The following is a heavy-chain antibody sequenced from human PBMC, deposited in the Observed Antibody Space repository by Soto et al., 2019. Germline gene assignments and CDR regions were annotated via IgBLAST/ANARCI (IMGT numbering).Heavy chain of an antibody. V-gene: IGHV1-46*01. J-gene: IGHJ6*02. Sequence: GASVKVSCKASGYTFTGYYMHWVRQAPGQGLEWMGVINPAGGDTTYAEKFQGRVTMTRDTSTRTVYMDMGSLRSDDTAVYYCARMMGYLLGVDHYYDGMDVWGHGTTVTVS. D-gene: IGHD3-16*01. CDR2: INPAGGDT. CDR3: ARMMGYLLGVDHYYDGMDV. CDR1: GYTFTGYY.